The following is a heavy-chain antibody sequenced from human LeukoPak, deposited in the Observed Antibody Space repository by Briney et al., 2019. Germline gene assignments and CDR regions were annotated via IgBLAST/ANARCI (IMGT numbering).Heavy chain of an antibody. CDR2: ISGSGGST. J-gene: IGHJ4*02. Sequence: GGSLRLSCAASGFTFSSYAMSWVRQAPGKGLEWVSAISGSGGSTYYADSVKGRFTISRDSSENTLYLQMNSLRAEDTAVYHCAKLAHIVVVPAAIRFDYWGQGTLVTVSS. V-gene: IGHV3-23*01. D-gene: IGHD2-2*01. CDR1: GFTFSSYA. CDR3: AKLAHIVVVPAAIRFDY.